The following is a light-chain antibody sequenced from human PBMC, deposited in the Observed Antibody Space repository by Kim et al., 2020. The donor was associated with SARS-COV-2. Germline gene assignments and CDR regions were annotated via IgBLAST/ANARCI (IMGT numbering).Light chain of an antibody. CDR2: AAS. J-gene: IGKJ1*01. Sequence: ASVGDRITIPCRASQAINNYLAWYQQKPGKVPKLIMYAASTLQSGVPSRFSGGGSGTDFTLTINSLQPEDAATYYCQKYNSVPWTFGQGTKVDIK. CDR1: QAINNY. V-gene: IGKV1-27*01. CDR3: QKYNSVPWT.